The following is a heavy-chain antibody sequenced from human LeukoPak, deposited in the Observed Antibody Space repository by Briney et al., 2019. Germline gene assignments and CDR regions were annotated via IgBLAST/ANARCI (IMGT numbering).Heavy chain of an antibody. D-gene: IGHD2-21*02. CDR2: ISSSSSYI. CDR3: ARVIVVVTATKTGYYYYMNV. Sequence: PGGALRLSCAASGFTFSSYSMNWVRQAPGKGLEWVSSISSSSSYIYYADSVKGRFTISRDNAKNSLYLQMNSLRAEDTAVYQCARVIVVVTATKTGYYYYMNVWGKGTTVTVSS. V-gene: IGHV3-21*01. J-gene: IGHJ6*03. CDR1: GFTFSSYS.